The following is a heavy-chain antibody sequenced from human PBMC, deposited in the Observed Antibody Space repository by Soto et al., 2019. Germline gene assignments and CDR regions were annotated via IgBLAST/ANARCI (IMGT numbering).Heavy chain of an antibody. CDR1: GYTFTDYW. D-gene: IGHD6-13*01. CDR3: TRGIAAAGTYYYYGMDV. V-gene: IGHV5-51*01. CDR2: IYPGDSDT. Sequence: PGESLKISCKGSGYTFTDYWIGWVRQLPGKGLEWMGIIYPGDSDTRYSPSFQGHVTITVDKSTSTAYLQMNSLKTEDTAVYYCTRGIAAAGTYYYYGMDVWGQGTTVTVSS. J-gene: IGHJ6*02.